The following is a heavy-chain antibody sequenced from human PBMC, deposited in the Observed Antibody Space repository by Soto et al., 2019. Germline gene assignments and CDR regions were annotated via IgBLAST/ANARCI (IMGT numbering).Heavy chain of an antibody. V-gene: IGHV4-4*07. CDR3: AREALTPNIPPRQNGFDS. CDR2: IYTSGST. D-gene: IGHD6-6*01. CDR1: GGSISGYY. J-gene: IGHJ5*01. Sequence: SLTCTVSGGSISGYYWSWIRQPAGKGLEWIGRIYTSGSTNYNPSLKSRVTMSVDTSKNQFSLKLSSVTAADTAVYYCAREALTPNIPPRQNGFDSPGPGPLVTVSS.